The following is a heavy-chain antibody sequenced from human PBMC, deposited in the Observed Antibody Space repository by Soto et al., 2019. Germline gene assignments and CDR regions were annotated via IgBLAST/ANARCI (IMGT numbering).Heavy chain of an antibody. CDR3: ARELGGSWYNWFDP. Sequence: EMQLVQSGGGLIQPGGSLRLSCAVSGFTVSSNSITWVRQAPGQGLEWVSVLHSDVSTYYVDSVKGRFVISRDNSKNTVYLQMDSLRAEDTAIYYCARELGGSWYNWFDPWGQGTLVTVSS. V-gene: IGHV3-53*01. CDR1: GFTVSSNS. D-gene: IGHD2-15*01. J-gene: IGHJ5*02. CDR2: LHSDVST.